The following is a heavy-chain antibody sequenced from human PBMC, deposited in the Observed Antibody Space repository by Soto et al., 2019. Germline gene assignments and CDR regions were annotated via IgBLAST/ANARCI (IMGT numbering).Heavy chain of an antibody. CDR3: AKDAGVVVVAASITDFDS. D-gene: IGHD2-15*01. Sequence: QVQLVQSGGGVVQPGRSLRLSCAASGFTFSSYGLHWVRQAPGKGLEWVAVISYDGSNKYYADSVKGRFTISRDDSKGARFLQMNSLTAEDTAIYYCAKDAGVVVVAASITDFDSWGQGTLVTVAS. CDR1: GFTFSSYG. CDR2: ISYDGSNK. V-gene: IGHV3-30*18. J-gene: IGHJ4*02.